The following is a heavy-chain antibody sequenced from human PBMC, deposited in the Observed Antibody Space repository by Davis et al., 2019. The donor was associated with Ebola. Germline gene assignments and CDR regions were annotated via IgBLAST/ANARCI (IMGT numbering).Heavy chain of an antibody. V-gene: IGHV1-3*01. CDR1: EYTFTSYD. CDR3: ARGSGYYKMDV. J-gene: IGHJ6*04. D-gene: IGHD3-3*01. Sequence: AASVKVSCKASEYTFTSYDINWVRQATGQRLEWMGWINAGNGNTKYSQKFQGRVTITRDTFASIAYMELSSLRSEDTAVYYCARGSGYYKMDVWDKGTTVTVSS. CDR2: INAGNGNT.